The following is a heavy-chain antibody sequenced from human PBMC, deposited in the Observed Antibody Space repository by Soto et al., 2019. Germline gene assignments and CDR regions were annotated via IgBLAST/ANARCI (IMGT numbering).Heavy chain of an antibody. V-gene: IGHV3-11*06. D-gene: IGHD6-13*01. Sequence: GGSLSLSCAASGFTFSDYYMSWIRQAPGKGLEWVSYISSSSSYTNYADSVKGRFTISRDNAKNSLYLQMNSLRAEDTAVYYCAKNQQLVPYYYYGMDVWGQGTTVTVSS. CDR2: ISSSSSYT. CDR1: GFTFSDYY. J-gene: IGHJ6*02. CDR3: AKNQQLVPYYYYGMDV.